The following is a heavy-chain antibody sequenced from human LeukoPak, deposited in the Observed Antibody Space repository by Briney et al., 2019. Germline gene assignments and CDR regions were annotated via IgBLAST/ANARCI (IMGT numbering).Heavy chain of an antibody. D-gene: IGHD3-9*01. CDR1: GGSISSYY. Sequence: SGPTLVKPSETLSLTCTVSGGSISSYYWSWIRQPAGKGLEWIGRIYTSGSTNYNPSLKSRVTMSVDTSKNQFPLKLSSVTAADTAVYYCARNGETYYDILTGTEEDYYYYMDVWGKGTTVTVSS. V-gene: IGHV4-4*07. CDR3: ARNGETYYDILTGTEEDYYYYMDV. J-gene: IGHJ6*03. CDR2: IYTSGST.